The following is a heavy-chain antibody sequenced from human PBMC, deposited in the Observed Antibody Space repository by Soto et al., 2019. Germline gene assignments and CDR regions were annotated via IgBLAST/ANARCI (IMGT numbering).Heavy chain of an antibody. CDR2: ISGSGRTI. J-gene: IGHJ5*02. CDR1: GIVFSDY. D-gene: IGHD3-16*01. Sequence: QVQLVESGGGLVKPGGSLRLSCAASGIVFSDYMSWVRQAPGKGLEWLSYISGSGRTIYSADSVKGRFTISRDNATNSLYLQMNNVRTEDTAVYYCARLPFPWGWFDPWGQGKLVTVSS. CDR3: ARLPFPWGWFDP. V-gene: IGHV3-11*01.